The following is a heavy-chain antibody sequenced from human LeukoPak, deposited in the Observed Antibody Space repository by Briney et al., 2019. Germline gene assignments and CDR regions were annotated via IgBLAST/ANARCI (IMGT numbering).Heavy chain of an antibody. V-gene: IGHV1-18*01. D-gene: IGHD4-17*01. J-gene: IGHJ4*02. CDR3: ARDYVFYGDAYYFDY. Sequence: ASVKVSCKASGYTFTIYGISWVRQAPGQGLEWMGWISAYNGNTNYAQKLQGRVTMTTDTSTSTAYMELRSLRSDDTAVYYCARDYVFYGDAYYFDYWGQGTLVTVSS. CDR2: ISAYNGNT. CDR1: GYTFTIYG.